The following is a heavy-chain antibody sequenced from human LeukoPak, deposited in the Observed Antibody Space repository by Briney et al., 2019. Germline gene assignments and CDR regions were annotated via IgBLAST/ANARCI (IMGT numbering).Heavy chain of an antibody. D-gene: IGHD3-3*01. Sequence: GSSVKVSCKASGGTFSSYAISWVRQAPGQGLEWMGWISAYNGNTNYAQKLQGRVTMTTDTSTSTAYMELRSLRSDDTAVYYCARGDFWSGYYPNGFDYWGQGTLVTVSS. CDR2: ISAYNGNT. CDR1: GGTFSSYA. J-gene: IGHJ4*02. CDR3: ARGDFWSGYYPNGFDY. V-gene: IGHV1-18*01.